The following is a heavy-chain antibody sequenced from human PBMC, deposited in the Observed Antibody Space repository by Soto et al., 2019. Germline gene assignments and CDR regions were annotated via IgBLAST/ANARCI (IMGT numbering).Heavy chain of an antibody. CDR3: AKDPYYGSGGYFDY. Sequence: EVQLLESGGGLVQPGGSLRLSCAASGFTFSSYAINWVRQAPGKGLEWVSAITGSGGSTYFADTLKGRFTISRDNSKNTLYLQMNSLRAEDTAVYYCAKDPYYGSGGYFDYWGQGTLVTVSS. CDR1: GFTFSSYA. D-gene: IGHD3-10*01. CDR2: ITGSGGST. J-gene: IGHJ4*02. V-gene: IGHV3-23*01.